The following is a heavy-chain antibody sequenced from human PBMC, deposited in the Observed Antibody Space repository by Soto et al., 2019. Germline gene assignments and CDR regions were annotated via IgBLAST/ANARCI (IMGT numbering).Heavy chain of an antibody. CDR3: VRDAYSSSHFDY. J-gene: IGHJ4*02. CDR1: GASISSYY. Sequence: QVQLQESGPGLVKPSETLSLTCTVSGASISSYYWSWIRQPPGKRLEWVGVISYSGNTNYNPSLESRVTISVDTSKNQFSLRLSSVTAADTAVYYCVRDAYSSSHFDYWGQGTLVTVSS. CDR2: ISYSGNT. V-gene: IGHV4-59*01. D-gene: IGHD6-6*01.